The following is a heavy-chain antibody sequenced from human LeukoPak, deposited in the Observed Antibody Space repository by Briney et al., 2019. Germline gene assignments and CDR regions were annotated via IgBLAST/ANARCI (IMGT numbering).Heavy chain of an antibody. D-gene: IGHD6-13*01. Sequence: ASVKVSCKASGYTFTSYGISWVRQAPGQGLEWMGWISAYNGNTNYAQKFQGRVTITADESTSTAYMELSSLRSEDTAVYYCARGVSSSWYVNYYMDVWGKGTTVTISS. CDR3: ARGVSSSWYVNYYMDV. V-gene: IGHV1-18*01. CDR2: ISAYNGNT. J-gene: IGHJ6*03. CDR1: GYTFTSYG.